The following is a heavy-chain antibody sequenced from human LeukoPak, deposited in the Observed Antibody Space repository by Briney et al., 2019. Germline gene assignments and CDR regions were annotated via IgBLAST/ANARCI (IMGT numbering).Heavy chain of an antibody. J-gene: IGHJ4*02. CDR1: GGSITQTNY. V-gene: IGHV4-4*02. CDR3: AREGGPYRPLDY. Sequence: SGTLSLTCDVSGGSITQTNYWTWVRQPPGEGLEWIGEVHLSGRTHYNPSLESRVTMSVDMSENHISLRLTSVTAADTAVYYCAREGGPYRPLDYSGQGTLVTVSS. CDR2: VHLSGRT.